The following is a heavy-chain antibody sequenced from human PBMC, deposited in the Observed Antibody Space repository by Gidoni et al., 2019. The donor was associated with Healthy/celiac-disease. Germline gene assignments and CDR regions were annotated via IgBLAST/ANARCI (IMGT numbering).Heavy chain of an antibody. Sequence: EVQLVESGGNLVQPGGSLRLSCAASGFPFSSYWLSWVRQAPGKGLEWGANIKQDGSEKYYVDSVKGRFTISRDNAKNSLYLQMNSLRAEDTAVYYCARDPVTADDAFDIWGQGTMVTVSS. D-gene: IGHD2-21*02. CDR3: ARDPVTADDAFDI. V-gene: IGHV3-7*03. CDR2: IKQDGSEK. CDR1: GFPFSSYW. J-gene: IGHJ3*02.